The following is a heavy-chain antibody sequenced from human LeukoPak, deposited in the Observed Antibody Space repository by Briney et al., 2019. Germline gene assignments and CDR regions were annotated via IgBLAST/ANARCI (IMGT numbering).Heavy chain of an antibody. D-gene: IGHD5-24*01. J-gene: IGHJ3*01. CDR3: ARIRDGYNDAYDL. V-gene: IGHV1-46*01. CDR1: RYTFTDSY. Sequence: ASVKVSCKASRYTFTDSYVHWVRQAPGQVLEWMGLIDPDGGNTNYAQNFQGRVTLTRDTSTSTLYMELSSLRSEDTAIYYCARIRDGYNDAYDLWGQGTVVTVPS. CDR2: IDPDGGNT.